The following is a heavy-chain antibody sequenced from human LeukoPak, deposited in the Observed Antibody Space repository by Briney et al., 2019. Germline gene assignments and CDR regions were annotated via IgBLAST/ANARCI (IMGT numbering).Heavy chain of an antibody. CDR1: GITFSDYA. D-gene: IGHD2-8*01. Sequence: GGSLRLSCAASGITFSDYAMHWVRPAPGKGLEWLAYIRYNGINKYYAESVKGRFAISRDNSKNTLSLQMNSLTDEDTAVYYCAKGGLRDTNYFDYWGQGPLVTVSS. V-gene: IGHV3-30*02. CDR2: IRYNGINK. J-gene: IGHJ4*02. CDR3: AKGGLRDTNYFDY.